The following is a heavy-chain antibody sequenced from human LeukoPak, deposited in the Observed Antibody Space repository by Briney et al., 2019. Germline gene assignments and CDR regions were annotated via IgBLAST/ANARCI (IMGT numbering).Heavy chain of an antibody. J-gene: IGHJ5*02. Sequence: GSLRLSCAASGFTFSNAWMNWVRQAPGKGLEWVSYISSSGSTIYYADSVKGRFTISRDNAKNSLYLQMNSLRAEDTAVYYCARDFKDFWSGYFEFDPWGQGTLVTVSS. CDR3: ARDFKDFWSGYFEFDP. CDR1: GFTFSNAW. D-gene: IGHD3-3*01. CDR2: ISSSGSTI. V-gene: IGHV3-48*04.